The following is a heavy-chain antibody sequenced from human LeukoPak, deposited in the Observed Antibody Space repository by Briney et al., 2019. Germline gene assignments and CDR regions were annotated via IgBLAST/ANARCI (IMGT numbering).Heavy chain of an antibody. CDR3: ATHNSGSPDY. CDR2: INNDGSST. D-gene: IGHD1-26*01. CDR1: GFTFSSYW. Sequence: TGGSLRLSCAASGFTFSSYWMSWVRQPPGKGLVWVSRINNDGSSTSYADSVKGRFTISRDNAKNTLYLQLNSLRAEDTAVYYCATHNSGSPDYWGQGTLVTVSS. J-gene: IGHJ4*02. V-gene: IGHV3-74*01.